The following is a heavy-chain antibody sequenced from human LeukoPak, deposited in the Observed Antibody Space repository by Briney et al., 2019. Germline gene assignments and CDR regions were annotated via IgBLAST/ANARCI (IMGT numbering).Heavy chain of an antibody. CDR3: ARESAALNWFDP. J-gene: IGHJ5*02. Sequence: SETLSLTCTVSGGSNSSYHWSWIRQPAGKGLEWIGRIYTSGSTNYNPSLKSRVTMSVDTSKNQFSLKLSSVTAADTAVYYCARESAALNWFDPWGQGTLVTVSS. V-gene: IGHV4-4*07. CDR2: IYTSGST. CDR1: GGSNSSYH. D-gene: IGHD2-15*01.